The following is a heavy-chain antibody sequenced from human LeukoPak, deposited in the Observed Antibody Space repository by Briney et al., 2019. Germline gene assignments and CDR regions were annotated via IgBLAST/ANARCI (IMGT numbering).Heavy chain of an antibody. D-gene: IGHD3-10*01. CDR2: ISGSGGST. CDR1: GFTFSSYA. V-gene: IGHV3-23*01. Sequence: PGGSLRLSCAASGFTFSSYAMSWVRQAPGKGLEWVSAISGSGGSTYYADSVKGRFTISRDNSKNTLYLQMNSLRAEDTAVYYCAKEQVVGWFGGFYNWFDPWGQGTLVTVSS. CDR3: AKEQVVGWFGGFYNWFDP. J-gene: IGHJ5*02.